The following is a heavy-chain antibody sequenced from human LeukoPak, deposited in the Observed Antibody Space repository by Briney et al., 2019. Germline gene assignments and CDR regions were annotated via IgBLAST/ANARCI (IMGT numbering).Heavy chain of an antibody. V-gene: IGHV1-46*01. CDR3: ARDLRRVPATPTLYYYYGMDV. Sequence: ASVKVSCKASGYTFTSYYMHWVRQAPGQGLEWMGIINPSGGSTSYAQKSQGRVTMTRDTSTSTVYMELSSLRSEDTAVYYCARDLRRVPATPTLYYYYGMDVWGQGTTVTVSS. D-gene: IGHD2-2*01. CDR2: INPSGGST. J-gene: IGHJ6*02. CDR1: GYTFTSYY.